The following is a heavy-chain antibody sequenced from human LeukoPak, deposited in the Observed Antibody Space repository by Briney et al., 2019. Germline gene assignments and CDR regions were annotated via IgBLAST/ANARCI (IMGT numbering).Heavy chain of an antibody. CDR3: ARDYSSGWYGVRWFDP. CDR2: ISGSGGST. CDR1: GFTFSSYA. D-gene: IGHD6-19*01. Sequence: GGSLRLSCAASGFTFSSYAMSWVRQAPGKGLEWVSAISGSGGSTYYADSVKGRFTISRDNAKNSLYLQMNSLRAEDTAVYYCARDYSSGWYGVRWFDPWGQGTLVTVSS. J-gene: IGHJ5*02. V-gene: IGHV3-23*01.